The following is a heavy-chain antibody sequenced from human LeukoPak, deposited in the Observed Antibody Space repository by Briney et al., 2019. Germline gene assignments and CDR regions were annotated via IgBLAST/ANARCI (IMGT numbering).Heavy chain of an antibody. CDR2: IYYSGST. CDR1: GGSISSGGYY. J-gene: IGHJ4*02. Sequence: SETLSLTCTVSGGSISSGGYYWSWIRQHPGKGLEWIGYIYYSGSTYYNPSLKSRVTISVDTSKNQFSLKLSSVTAADTAVYYCARLRSSYSSGLGYWGQGTLVTVSS. V-gene: IGHV4-31*03. CDR3: ARLRSSYSSGLGY. D-gene: IGHD6-25*01.